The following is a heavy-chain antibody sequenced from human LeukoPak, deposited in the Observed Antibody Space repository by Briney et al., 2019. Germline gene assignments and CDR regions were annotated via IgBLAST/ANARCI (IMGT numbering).Heavy chain of an antibody. CDR1: GYTFTSYD. CDR3: ARASYDFWSGYYRRNDAFDI. D-gene: IGHD3-3*01. V-gene: IGHV1-8*01. Sequence: ASVKVSCKASGYTFTSYDINWVRQATEQGLEWMGWMNPNSGNTGYAQKFQGRVTMTRNPSISTAYMELSSLRSEDTAVYYCARASYDFWSGYYRRNDAFDIWGQGTMVTVSS. CDR2: MNPNSGNT. J-gene: IGHJ3*02.